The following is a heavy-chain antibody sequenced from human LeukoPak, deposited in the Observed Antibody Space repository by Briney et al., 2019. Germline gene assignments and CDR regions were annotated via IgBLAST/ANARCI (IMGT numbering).Heavy chain of an antibody. V-gene: IGHV1-8*01. J-gene: IGHJ5*02. Sequence: ASVKVSCKASGYTFTSYDINWVRQATGQGLEWMGRMNPNNGNTGYAQKFQGRVTMTRNTSISTAYMELSSLRSEDTAVYYCYSSSSWWDWFDPWGQGTLVTVSS. D-gene: IGHD6-13*01. CDR2: MNPNNGNT. CDR3: YSSSSWWDWFDP. CDR1: GYTFTSYD.